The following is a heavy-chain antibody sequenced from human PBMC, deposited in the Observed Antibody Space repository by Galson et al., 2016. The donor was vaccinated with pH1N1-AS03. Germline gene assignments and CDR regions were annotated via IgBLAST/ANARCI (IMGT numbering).Heavy chain of an antibody. V-gene: IGHV3-74*01. J-gene: IGHJ5*01. CDR2: INGVGSSI. D-gene: IGHD3-22*01. Sequence: SLRLSCAASGISLSSSWMHWVRQAPGRGPVWVSGINGVGSSIKYADAVKGRFTISRDNAKNMLYLQMNSLRADDAAVYYCARGYDDSGPDDHRLFDSWGQGTQVTVSS. CDR1: GISLSSSW. CDR3: ARGYDDSGPDDHRLFDS.